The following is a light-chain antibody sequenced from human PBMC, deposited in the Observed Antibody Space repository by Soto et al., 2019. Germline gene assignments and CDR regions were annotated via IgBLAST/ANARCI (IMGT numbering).Light chain of an antibody. J-gene: IGKJ4*01. V-gene: IGKV3-11*01. CDR3: QQRSTWPLT. Sequence: IVLTQSPASLSVSPGESATLSCRASQDITTYLAWYQQKPGQAPRLIIYDTFNRASGVPDTFSGSGSGTVFTLTIGNVAPEDSAIYFCQQRSTWPLTFGGGTKVEIK. CDR2: DTF. CDR1: QDITTY.